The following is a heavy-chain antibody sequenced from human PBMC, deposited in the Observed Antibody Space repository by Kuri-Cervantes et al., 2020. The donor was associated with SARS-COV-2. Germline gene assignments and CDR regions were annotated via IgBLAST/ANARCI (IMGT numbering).Heavy chain of an antibody. D-gene: IGHD2-2*01. CDR1: GFTFTSYA. CDR2: ISGSGGRT. J-gene: IGHJ3*02. CDR3: ARGVVVPAANMGYDAFDI. V-gene: IGHV3-23*01. Sequence: GGSLRLSCAASGFTFTSYAMTWVRQAPGKGLEWVSGISGSGGRTYYADSVKGRFTISKDNSKNTLYLQMGSLRAEDTAVYYCARGVVVPAANMGYDAFDIWGQGTMVTVSS.